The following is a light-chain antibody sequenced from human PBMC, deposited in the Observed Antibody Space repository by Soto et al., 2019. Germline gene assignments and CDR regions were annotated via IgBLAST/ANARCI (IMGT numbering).Light chain of an antibody. Sequence: QSVLTQPPSASGTPGQRVTISCSGSSSNIGSNTVNWYQQLPGTAHKLLIYSNNQRPSGVPDRFSGSKSGPSASLAISGLQSEEEADYYCAAWDDSLNGVVFGGGTKVTVL. CDR3: AAWDDSLNGVV. V-gene: IGLV1-44*01. CDR1: SSNIGSNT. CDR2: SNN. J-gene: IGLJ2*01.